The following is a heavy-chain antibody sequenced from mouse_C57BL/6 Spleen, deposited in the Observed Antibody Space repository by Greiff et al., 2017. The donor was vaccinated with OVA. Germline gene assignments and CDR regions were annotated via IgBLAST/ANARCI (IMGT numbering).Heavy chain of an antibody. Sequence: QVQLQQSGPGLVQPSQCLSITCTVSGFSLTSYGVHWVRQSPGKGLEWLGVIWRGGSTDYNAAFISRLSISKDNSKIQVFFKMNSLQADDTAIYYCARNFLTGGFDYWGQGTTLTVSS. CDR2: IWRGGST. CDR3: ARNFLTGGFDY. V-gene: IGHV2-2*01. D-gene: IGHD4-1*01. J-gene: IGHJ2*01. CDR1: GFSLTSYG.